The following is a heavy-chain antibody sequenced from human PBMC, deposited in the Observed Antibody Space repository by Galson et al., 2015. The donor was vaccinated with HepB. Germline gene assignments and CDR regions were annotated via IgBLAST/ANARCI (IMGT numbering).Heavy chain of an antibody. J-gene: IGHJ4*02. CDR3: ARGASAYCRNGVCHGDVDY. Sequence: SVKVSCKASGYSFTSSYTHWVRQAPGQGLEWMGIINPSGGGTTYVQKLQGRVTMTSDTSTNRVYMELSSLTSEDTAVYYCARGASAYCRNGVCHGDVDYWGQGTLVTVSS. D-gene: IGHD2-8*01. CDR1: GYSFTSSY. V-gene: IGHV1-46*04. CDR2: INPSGGGT.